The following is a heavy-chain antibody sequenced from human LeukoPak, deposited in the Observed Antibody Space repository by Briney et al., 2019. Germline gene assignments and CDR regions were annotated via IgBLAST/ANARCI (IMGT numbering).Heavy chain of an antibody. D-gene: IGHD1-1*01. J-gene: IGHJ4*02. CDR1: GFTFSSYA. CDR3: ARVPTNY. V-gene: IGHV4-34*01. CDR2: INHSGST. Sequence: ESLRLSCAASGFTFSSYAMNWVRQPPGKGLEWIGEINHSGSTNYNPSLKSRVTISVDTSKNQFSLKLSSVTAADTAVYYCARVPTNYWGQGTLVTVSS.